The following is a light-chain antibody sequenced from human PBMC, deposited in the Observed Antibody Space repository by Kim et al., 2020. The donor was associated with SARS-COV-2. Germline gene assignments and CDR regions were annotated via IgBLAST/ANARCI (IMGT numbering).Light chain of an antibody. Sequence: SPGGRATLSCRASQIINSNYFAWYQNKTGQTPRLLNYGTSIRATDIPDRFSGSGSGTDFTLTINRLEPEDFAVYYCHQYADSPGTFGQGTKVDIK. CDR3: HQYADSPGT. CDR2: GTS. J-gene: IGKJ1*01. CDR1: QIINSNY. V-gene: IGKV3-20*01.